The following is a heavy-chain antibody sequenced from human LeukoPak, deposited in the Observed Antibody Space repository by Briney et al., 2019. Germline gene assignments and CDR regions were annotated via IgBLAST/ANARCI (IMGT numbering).Heavy chain of an antibody. Sequence: GGSLRLSCAASGFTFSAYRMHWVRQAPGKGLVWVSRIKSDGSTTSYADSVKGRFTISRDNAKNTLYLQMNSLRAEDTAVYYCVRVDGGYWGQGTLVTVSS. CDR1: GFTFSAYR. D-gene: IGHD3-10*01. CDR2: IKSDGSTT. J-gene: IGHJ4*02. V-gene: IGHV3-74*01. CDR3: VRVDGGY.